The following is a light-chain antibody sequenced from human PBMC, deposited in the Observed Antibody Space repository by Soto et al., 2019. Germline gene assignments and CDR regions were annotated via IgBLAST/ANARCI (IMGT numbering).Light chain of an antibody. J-gene: IGKJ5*01. Sequence: DIQITQSPSSLSASVGDRVTITCRASQSIRSYLNWYPQKPGKAPKLLIYAASTLQSGVPSRFSGSGAGTECTLTISSLQPEDVATYYCQQFNSYTITFGQGTRLEIK. CDR2: AAS. V-gene: IGKV1-9*01. CDR3: QQFNSYTIT. CDR1: QSIRSY.